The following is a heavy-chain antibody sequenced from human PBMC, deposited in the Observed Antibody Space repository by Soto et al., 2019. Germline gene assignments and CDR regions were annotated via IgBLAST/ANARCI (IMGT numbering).Heavy chain of an antibody. J-gene: IGHJ6*03. CDR2: ISSSGSTI. CDR3: VRAVAAAGYYYYYYYYMDV. D-gene: IGHD6-13*01. V-gene: IGHV3-11*01. Sequence: QVQLVESGGGLVKPGGSLRLSCAASGFTFSDYYMSWIRQAPGKGLEWVSYISSSGSTIYYADSVKGRFTTSRDNAKNSLYLQMNSLRAQDTAVYYCVRAVAAAGYYYYYYYYMDVWGKGTTVTVSS. CDR1: GFTFSDYY.